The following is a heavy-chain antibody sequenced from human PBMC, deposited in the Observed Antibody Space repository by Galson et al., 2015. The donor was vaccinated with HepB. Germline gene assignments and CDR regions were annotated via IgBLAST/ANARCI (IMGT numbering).Heavy chain of an antibody. CDR1: GFTFSNAW. CDR3: TTYFGYSSSGIGNYQNDGMDV. CDR2: IKSKTDGGTK. J-gene: IGHJ6*02. D-gene: IGHD6-13*01. Sequence: SLRLSCAASGFTFSNAWMIWVRQAPGKGLEWVGRIKSKTDGGTKDYAAPVKGRFTISRDDSKNSLNLQMNSLKTEDTGVYSCTTYFGYSSSGIGNYQNDGMDVWGQGTTVTVSS. V-gene: IGHV3-15*01.